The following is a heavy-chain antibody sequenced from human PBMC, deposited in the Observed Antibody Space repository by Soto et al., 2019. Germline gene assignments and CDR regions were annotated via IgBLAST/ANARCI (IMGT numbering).Heavy chain of an antibody. V-gene: IGHV1-18*01. J-gene: IGHJ6*02. CDR3: AKNGQPPYYYYGMDL. CDR2: VSGYNGDT. CDR1: GYTFSRYG. D-gene: IGHD2-8*01. Sequence: QGQLVQSGPEVKKPGASVKVSCKASGYTFSRYGISWVRQAPGQGLEWMGWVSGYNGDTKYAQKVQGRVTMTIDTSTYTAYMELRSLTSDDTAKYYCAKNGQPPYYYYGMDLWGQGTTVTVSS.